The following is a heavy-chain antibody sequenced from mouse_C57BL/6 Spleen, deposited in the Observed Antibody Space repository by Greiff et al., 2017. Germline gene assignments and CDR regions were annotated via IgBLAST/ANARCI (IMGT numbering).Heavy chain of an antibody. CDR3: AREGGYYYGSGFAY. D-gene: IGHD1-1*01. V-gene: IGHV5-4*01. Sequence: EVQRVESGGGLVKPGGSLKLSCAASGFTFSSYAMSWVRQTPEKRLAWVAAISDGGSYTYYPDNVKGRFTISRDNAKNNLYLQMSHLKSEDTAMYYCAREGGYYYGSGFAYWGQGTLVTVSA. J-gene: IGHJ3*01. CDR2: ISDGGSYT. CDR1: GFTFSSYA.